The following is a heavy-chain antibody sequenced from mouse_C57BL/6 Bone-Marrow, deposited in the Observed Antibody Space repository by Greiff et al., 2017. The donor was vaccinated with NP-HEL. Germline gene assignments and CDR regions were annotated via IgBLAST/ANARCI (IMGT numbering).Heavy chain of an antibody. Sequence: QVQLQQPGAELVKPGASVKLSCKASGYTFTSYWMHWVKQRPGQGLEWIGMIHPNSGSTNYNEKFKSKATLTVDKSSSTAYMQLSSLTSEDSAVYYCAGYYGSSYGDFDYWGQGTTLTVSS. CDR1: GYTFTSYW. CDR3: AGYYGSSYGDFDY. V-gene: IGHV1-64*01. D-gene: IGHD1-1*01. J-gene: IGHJ2*01. CDR2: IHPNSGST.